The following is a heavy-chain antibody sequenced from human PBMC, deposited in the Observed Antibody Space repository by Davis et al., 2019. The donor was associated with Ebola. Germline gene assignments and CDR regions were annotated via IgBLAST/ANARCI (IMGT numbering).Heavy chain of an antibody. V-gene: IGHV1-3*01. CDR2: VHDGNGNT. D-gene: IGHD6-19*01. Sequence: SVPVSFMATGYTLTSYGLTSVRQPPAPRLEWMGWVHDGNGNTKYPQRLQGRVTIPTDTYASTVYLDLTSLRSDETAVFYCARASFGYNSGWYADYWGQGSLVTVSS. CDR1: GYTLTSYG. CDR3: ARASFGYNSGWYADY. J-gene: IGHJ4*02.